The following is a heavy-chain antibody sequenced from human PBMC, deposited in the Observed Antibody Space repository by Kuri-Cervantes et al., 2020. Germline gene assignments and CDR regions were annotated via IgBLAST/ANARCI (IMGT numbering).Heavy chain of an antibody. CDR1: GFTFSSYA. J-gene: IGHJ4*02. D-gene: IGHD3-22*01. V-gene: IGHV3-30-3*01. Sequence: GESLKISCAASGFTFSSYAMHWVRQAPGKGLEWVAVISYDGGNKYYADSVKGRFTISTDNSKNTLYLQMNSLRAEDTAVYYCARSGYYNSSGYYAEGWFDYWGQGTLVTVSS. CDR2: ISYDGGNK. CDR3: ARSGYYNSSGYYAEGWFDY.